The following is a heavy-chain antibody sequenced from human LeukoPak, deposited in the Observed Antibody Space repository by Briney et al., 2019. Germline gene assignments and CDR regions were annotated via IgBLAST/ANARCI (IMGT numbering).Heavy chain of an antibody. CDR1: GDSVSSNRAS. D-gene: IGHD3-3*01. J-gene: IGHJ4*02. Sequence: SQTLSLTCAISGDSVSSNRASWNWIRQSPSRGLVWLGRTYYRSQQWHSDYAPSVKGRITLNPDKSKNQFSLQLNSMTPEDTAVYYCGRETDFGVVTNWGQGTLVTVSS. CDR2: TYYRSQQWHS. CDR3: GRETDFGVVTN. V-gene: IGHV6-1*01.